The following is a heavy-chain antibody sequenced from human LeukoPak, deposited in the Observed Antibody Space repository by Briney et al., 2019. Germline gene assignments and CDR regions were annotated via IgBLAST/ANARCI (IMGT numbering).Heavy chain of an antibody. CDR2: IRYDGNNK. D-gene: IGHD1-26*01. CDR1: GFTFSLYW. CDR3: VKGQTAGWELDAFDI. J-gene: IGHJ3*02. V-gene: IGHV3-30*02. Sequence: GRSLRLSCEVSGFTFSLYWMSWVRQAPGKWMAWVAYIRYDGNNKYYTDSVKGRFTISRDNTKNTLYLQLNSLRTEPTPTYYCVKGQTAGWELDAFDIWGEGTMVTVSS.